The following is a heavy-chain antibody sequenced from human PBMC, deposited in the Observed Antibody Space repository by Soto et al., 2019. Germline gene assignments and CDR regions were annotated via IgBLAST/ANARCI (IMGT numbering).Heavy chain of an antibody. J-gene: IGHJ4*02. CDR2: LTGSSSNI. CDR3: ANGRATYGLLTHDY. D-gene: IGHD3-10*01. Sequence: EVQLLESGGGLVHPGGSLRPPFAASGFSFRNYAMTWVGQAPGKGLGWISTLTGSSSNIYYADSVKGRFAISTDNSRNTLYLQMNSLTAEDTAVYYCANGRATYGLLTHDYWGQGTLVTVSS. V-gene: IGHV3-23*01. CDR1: GFSFRNYA.